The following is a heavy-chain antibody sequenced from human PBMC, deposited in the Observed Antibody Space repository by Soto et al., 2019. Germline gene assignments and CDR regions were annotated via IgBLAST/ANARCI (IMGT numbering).Heavy chain of an antibody. CDR1: GFTFISNN. CDR3: VRRVSGNYDY. Sequence: EVQLAESGEALFKPGGSRSLSCEASGFTFISNNMHWVRQAPGKGLEYVSSISSNGGTTYYGNSVKGRFTISRDNSKNTLYLQMGSLRAEDMAVYYCVRRVSGNYDYWGQGTLVTVSS. V-gene: IGHV3-64*01. CDR2: ISSNGGTT. D-gene: IGHD1-7*01. J-gene: IGHJ4*02.